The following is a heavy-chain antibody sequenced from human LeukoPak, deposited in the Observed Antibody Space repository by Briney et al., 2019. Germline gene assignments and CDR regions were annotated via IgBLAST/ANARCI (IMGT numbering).Heavy chain of an antibody. Sequence: PGGSLRLSCAASGFTFSNAWMSWVRQAPGKGLEWVGRIKSKTDGGTIDYAAPVKGRFTISRDDSKNTLYLQMNSLKTEDTAVYYCTTHREDCGGDCYSGGIDYWGQGTLVTVSS. CDR2: IKSKTDGGTI. D-gene: IGHD2-21*01. J-gene: IGHJ4*02. CDR3: TTHREDCGGDCYSGGIDY. CDR1: GFTFSNAW. V-gene: IGHV3-15*01.